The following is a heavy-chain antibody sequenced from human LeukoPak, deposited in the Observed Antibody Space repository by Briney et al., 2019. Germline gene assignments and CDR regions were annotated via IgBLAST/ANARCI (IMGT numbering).Heavy chain of an antibody. D-gene: IGHD3-10*02. CDR2: ISSSGSTI. CDR3: AELGITMIGGV. V-gene: IGHV3-48*03. CDR1: GFTFSSYE. J-gene: IGHJ6*04. Sequence: GGSLRLSCAASGFTFSSYEMNWVRQAPGKGLEWVSYISSSGSTIYYADSVKGRFTISRDNAKNSLYLQMNSLGAEDTAVYYCAELGITMIGGVWGKGITVTISS.